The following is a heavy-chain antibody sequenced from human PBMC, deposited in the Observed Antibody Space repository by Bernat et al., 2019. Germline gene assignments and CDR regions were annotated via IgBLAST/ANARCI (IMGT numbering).Heavy chain of an antibody. J-gene: IGHJ4*02. V-gene: IGHV3-30*18. CDR1: GFTFSSYG. Sequence: QVQLVESGGGVVQPGRSLRLSCAASGFTFSSYGMHWVRQAPGKGLGGVPFFPFDESNKYYADSVKGRFTISRDNSKNTLYLQMNSLRAEDTAVYYCAKDEIDSSSWYVGFFDYWGRGTLVTVSS. CDR3: AKDEIDSSSWYVGFFDY. D-gene: IGHD6-13*01. CDR2: FPFDESNK.